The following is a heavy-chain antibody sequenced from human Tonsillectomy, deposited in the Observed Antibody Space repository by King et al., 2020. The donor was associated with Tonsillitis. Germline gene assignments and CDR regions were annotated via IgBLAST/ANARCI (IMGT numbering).Heavy chain of an antibody. CDR2: VYPGDSDT. V-gene: IGHV5-51*01. CDR3: ARHSADFSSGPDALNI. CDR1: GYSFTKYW. Sequence: VQLVESGAEVKKPGESLKISCKGSGYSFTKYWIAWVRQMPGKGLEWMGIVYPGDSDTRYSPSFQGQVTISADKSISTAYPQWSSLKASDTAMYYCARHSADFSSGPDALNIWGQGTMVTVSP. J-gene: IGHJ3*02. D-gene: IGHD6-19*01.